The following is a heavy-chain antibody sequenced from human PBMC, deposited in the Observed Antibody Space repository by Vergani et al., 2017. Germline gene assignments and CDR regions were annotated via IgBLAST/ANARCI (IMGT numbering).Heavy chain of an antibody. CDR1: GFTFSSYA. CDR3: AREPGGDYGSGDGPFDY. V-gene: IGHV3-23*01. J-gene: IGHJ4*02. D-gene: IGHD3-10*01. Sequence: EVQLLESGGGLVQPGGSLRLSCAASGFTFSSYAMSWVRQAPGKGLEWVSAISGSGGSTYYADSVKGRFTISRDNSKNTLYLQMNSRRAEDTAVYYCAREPGGDYGSGDGPFDYWSQGSLVTVSS. CDR2: ISGSGGST.